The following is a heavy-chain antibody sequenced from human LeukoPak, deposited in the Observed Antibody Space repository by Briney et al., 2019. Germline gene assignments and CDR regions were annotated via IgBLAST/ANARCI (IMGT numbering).Heavy chain of an antibody. CDR2: IHHSGST. J-gene: IGHJ3*02. CDR3: ARDPYSDYDRGAFDI. V-gene: IGHV4-39*07. D-gene: IGHD5-12*01. CDR1: GGSISSSSYY. Sequence: SETLSLTCTVSGGSISSSSYYWGWIRQPPGQGLEWIGSIHHSGSTYYNPSLRSRVTISVDTSKNQFSLRLNSVTAADTAVYYCARDPYSDYDRGAFDIWGQGTMVTVSS.